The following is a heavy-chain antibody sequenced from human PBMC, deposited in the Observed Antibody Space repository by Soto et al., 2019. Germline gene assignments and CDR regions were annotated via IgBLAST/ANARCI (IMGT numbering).Heavy chain of an antibody. V-gene: IGHV4-30-4*08. D-gene: IGHD2-2*01. CDR2: IHSTGST. CDR1: EGNSIGVGGY. J-gene: IGHJ5*02. Sequence: SETLCLSYTVAEGNSIGVGGYWSMKNQAPAKGLEWIGYIHSTGSTDYNPSLKSPVTMSVDTYDNQFSLKLTSVTAADTAVYYCARDRKATMPPRNTWFAPRGPGTLVTVSS. CDR3: ARDRKATMPPRNTWFAP.